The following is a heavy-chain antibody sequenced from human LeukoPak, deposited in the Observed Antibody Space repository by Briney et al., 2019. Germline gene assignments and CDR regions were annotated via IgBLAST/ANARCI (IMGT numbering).Heavy chain of an antibody. CDR1: GYSFTTFW. CDR2: IYPADSDT. Sequence: GESLKISCKASGYSFTTFWIAWVRQMPGKGLEWMGIIYPADSDTKYSPSFQGQVTISADKSISTAYLQWSSLKASDTAMYYCARSRPGYFDLWGRGTLVTVSS. V-gene: IGHV5-51*01. D-gene: IGHD6-6*01. J-gene: IGHJ2*01. CDR3: ARSRPGYFDL.